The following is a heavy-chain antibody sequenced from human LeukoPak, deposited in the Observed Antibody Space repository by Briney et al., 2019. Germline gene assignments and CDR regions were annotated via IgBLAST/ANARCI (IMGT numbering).Heavy chain of an antibody. D-gene: IGHD4-17*01. CDR3: ARAAREDYDAFQH. Sequence: SQTLSLTCAVSGGSISSGGYSWSWIRQPPGKGLEWIGYIYHSGSTYYNPSLKSRVTISVDRSKNQFSLKLSSVTAADTAVYYCARAAREDYDAFQHWGQGTLVTVSS. CDR2: IYHSGST. V-gene: IGHV4-30-2*01. J-gene: IGHJ1*01. CDR1: GGSISSGGYS.